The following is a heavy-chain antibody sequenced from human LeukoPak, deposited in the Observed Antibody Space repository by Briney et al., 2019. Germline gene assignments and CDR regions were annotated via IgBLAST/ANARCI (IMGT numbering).Heavy chain of an antibody. D-gene: IGHD6-6*01. CDR2: IWYDGSNK. Sequence: GRSLRLSCAASGFTFSDYGMHWVRQAPGKGLEWVAVIWYDGSNKYFADSVKGRFTISRDNSKNTLYLQMNSLRAEDTAVYYCARSPPYSSSYYYYYGMDVWGQGTTVTVSS. CDR3: ARSPPYSSSYYYYYGMDV. J-gene: IGHJ6*02. CDR1: GFTFSDYG. V-gene: IGHV3-33*01.